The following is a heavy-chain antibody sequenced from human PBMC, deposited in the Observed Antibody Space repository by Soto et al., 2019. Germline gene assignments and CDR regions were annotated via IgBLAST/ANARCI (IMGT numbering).Heavy chain of an antibody. J-gene: IGHJ6*02. Sequence: PSVKVSGKASGYTFIGYYKDCMRQATVQGLEWMGWINPNSGGTYYAQKFQGRVTMTRDTSISIAYWELSRLKSDDTAIYSCASXQGYCSGGEGYRYGMDVWGQGTKVTVS. CDR3: ASXQGYCSGGEGYRYGMDV. V-gene: IGHV1-2*02. D-gene: IGHD2-15*01. CDR1: GYTFIGYY. CDR2: INPNSGGT.